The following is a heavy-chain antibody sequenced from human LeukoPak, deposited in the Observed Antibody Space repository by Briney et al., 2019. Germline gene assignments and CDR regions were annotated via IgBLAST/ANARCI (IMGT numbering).Heavy chain of an antibody. CDR3: ARHPRTSPGYGYGPFFDY. D-gene: IGHD5-18*01. Sequence: SETLSLTCAVYGGSFSGYYWGWIRQPPGKGLEWIGSIYYSGSTYYNPSLKSRVTISVDTSKNQFSLKLSSVTAADTAVYYCARHPRTSPGYGYGPFFDYWGQGTLVTVSS. CDR2: IYYSGST. V-gene: IGHV4-39*01. CDR1: GGSFSGYY. J-gene: IGHJ4*02.